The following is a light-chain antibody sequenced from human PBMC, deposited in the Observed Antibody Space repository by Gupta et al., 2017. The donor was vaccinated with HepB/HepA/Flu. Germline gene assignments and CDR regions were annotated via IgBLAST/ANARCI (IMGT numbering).Light chain of an antibody. CDR2: DVS. V-gene: IGLV2-14*01. Sequence: QSPLTTPASVSGSPGQSITISCPGTSSYVGGYNYVSWYQQHPGKAPKLMIYDVSNRPSGVSNRFSGSKSGNTASLTISGLQAEDEADYYCSSYTSSSTYVVFGGGTKLTVL. J-gene: IGLJ2*01. CDR3: SSYTSSSTYVV. CDR1: SSYVGGYNY.